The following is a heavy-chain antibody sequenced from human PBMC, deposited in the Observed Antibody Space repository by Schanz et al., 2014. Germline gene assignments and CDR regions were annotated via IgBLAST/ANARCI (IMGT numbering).Heavy chain of an antibody. CDR1: GFTFSSYG. Sequence: QVQLVESGGGVVQFGRSLRLSCVASGFTFSSYGMHWVRQAPGKGLELVAVIWYDENNKYYTDSVKGQFTRSRDNSKNTLYLQMNSLRAEDTAVDYCARANYRRKINFDYWGRGTLVTVSS. CDR3: ARANYRRKINFDY. V-gene: IGHV3-33*01. CDR2: IWYDENNK. J-gene: IGHJ4*02. D-gene: IGHD3-10*01.